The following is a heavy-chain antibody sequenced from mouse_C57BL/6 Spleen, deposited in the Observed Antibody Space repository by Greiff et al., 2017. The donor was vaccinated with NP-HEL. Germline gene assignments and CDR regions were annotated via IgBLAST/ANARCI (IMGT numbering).Heavy chain of an antibody. V-gene: IGHV7-3*01. CDR3: ARSPHYSNYLAWFAY. D-gene: IGHD2-5*01. CDR2: IRNKANGYTT. Sequence: EVHLVESGGGLVQPGGSLSLSCAASGFTFTDYYMSWVRQPPGKALEWLGFIRNKANGYTTEYSASVKGRFTISRDNSQSILYLQMNALRAEDSATYYCARSPHYSNYLAWFAYWGQGTLVTVSA. CDR1: GFTFTDYY. J-gene: IGHJ3*01.